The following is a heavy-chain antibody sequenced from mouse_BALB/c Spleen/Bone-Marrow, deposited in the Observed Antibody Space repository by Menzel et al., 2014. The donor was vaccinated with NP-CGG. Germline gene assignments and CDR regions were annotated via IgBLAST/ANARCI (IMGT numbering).Heavy chain of an antibody. D-gene: IGHD1-1*01. Sequence: QVQLKQSGPELVKPGASVKISCKASGYTFTDYYINWVKQKPGQGPEWIGWIYPGGGNTKYNEKFKGKATLTVDTSSSTAYMQLSSLTSEDTAVYFCARPPYYYGSSYYWYFDVWGAGTTVTVSS. CDR2: IYPGGGNT. CDR1: GYTFTDYY. V-gene: IGHV1-84*02. CDR3: ARPPYYYGSSYYWYFDV. J-gene: IGHJ1*01.